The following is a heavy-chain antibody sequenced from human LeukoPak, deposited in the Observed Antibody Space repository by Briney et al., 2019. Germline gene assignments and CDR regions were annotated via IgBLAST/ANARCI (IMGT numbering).Heavy chain of an antibody. CDR1: GFTFDAYG. J-gene: IGHJ4*02. CDR2: INWNDGST. Sequence: PGGSLRLSCAASGFTFDAYGLSWVRQAPGKGLEWVSGINWNDGSTDYADSVKGRFTISRDNAKNSLYLQMSSLRAEDTAVYYCARRFGYWGQGTLVTVSS. CDR3: ARRFGY. V-gene: IGHV3-20*04.